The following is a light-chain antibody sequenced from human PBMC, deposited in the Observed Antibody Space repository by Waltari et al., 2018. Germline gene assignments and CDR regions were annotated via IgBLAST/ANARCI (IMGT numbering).Light chain of an antibody. CDR2: DVP. CDR1: QSVSTY. V-gene: IGKV3-11*01. Sequence: EIVLTQSPATLSLSPGERAILSCRASQSVSTYLAWYQHRPGQAPRLLLHDVPNRATGIPARFSGSGSGTDFTLTISSLEPEDVAVYYCQHRSGWPPWTFGQGTKVEVK. CDR3: QHRSGWPPWT. J-gene: IGKJ1*01.